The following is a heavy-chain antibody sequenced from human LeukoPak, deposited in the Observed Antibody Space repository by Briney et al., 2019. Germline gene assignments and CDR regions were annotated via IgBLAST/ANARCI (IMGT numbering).Heavy chain of an antibody. CDR2: INPSGGST. J-gene: IGHJ4*02. CDR3: ARSRIAVAGPPSS. CDR1: GYTFTSYY. V-gene: IGHV1-46*03. D-gene: IGHD6-19*01. Sequence: APVKVSCKASGYTFTSYYMHWVRQAPGQGLEWMGIINPSGGSTSYAQKFQGRVTMTRDTSTSTVYMELSSLRSEDTAVYYCARSRIAVAGPPSSWGQGTLVTVSS.